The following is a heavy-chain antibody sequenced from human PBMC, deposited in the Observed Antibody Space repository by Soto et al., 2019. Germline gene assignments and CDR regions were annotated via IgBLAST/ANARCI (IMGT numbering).Heavy chain of an antibody. Sequence: GGSLRLSCAASGFTFSSYVMHWVRQAPGKGLEWVAVISYDGSNKYYADSVKGRFTISRDNSKNTLYLQMNSLRAEDTAVYYGAKDWMLVATPEGDLFDYWGQGTLVTVSS. CDR2: ISYDGSNK. V-gene: IGHV3-30*18. J-gene: IGHJ4*02. D-gene: IGHD5-12*01. CDR1: GFTFSSYV. CDR3: AKDWMLVATPEGDLFDY.